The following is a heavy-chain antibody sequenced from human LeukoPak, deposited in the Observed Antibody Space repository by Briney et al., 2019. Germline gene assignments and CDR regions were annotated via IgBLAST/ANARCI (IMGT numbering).Heavy chain of an antibody. Sequence: PSETLSLTCTVSGGSISSYYWSWIRQPPGKGLEWIGYIYYSGSTNYNPSLKSRVTISVDTSKNQFSLKLSSVTAADTAVYYCARGSPAPDYWGQGTLVTVSS. D-gene: IGHD1-26*01. CDR3: ARGSPAPDY. CDR2: IYYSGST. J-gene: IGHJ4*02. CDR1: GGSISSYY. V-gene: IGHV4-59*01.